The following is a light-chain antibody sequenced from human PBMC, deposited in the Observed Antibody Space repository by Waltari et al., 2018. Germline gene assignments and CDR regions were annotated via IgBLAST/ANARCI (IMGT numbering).Light chain of an antibody. CDR3: QQYGNSPRT. CDR1: QSVSSY. J-gene: IGKJ1*01. CDR2: DAS. Sequence: EIVLTQSPGTLSLSPGERATLSCRASQSVSSYLAWYQQKPGQAPRLLIYDASKRATGIPARFSGSGSGTDFTLTITRLEPEDFAVYYCQQYGNSPRTFGQGTEVEIK. V-gene: IGKV3-11*01.